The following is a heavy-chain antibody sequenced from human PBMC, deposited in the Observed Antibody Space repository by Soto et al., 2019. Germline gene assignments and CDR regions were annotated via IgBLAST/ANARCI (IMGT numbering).Heavy chain of an antibody. J-gene: IGHJ5*02. CDR3: ARDPGFHYDFWSGYYEGNWFDP. CDR1: GGSISSGGYY. V-gene: IGHV4-31*03. D-gene: IGHD3-3*01. Sequence: SETLSLTCTVSGGSISSGGYYWSWIRQHPGKGLEWIGYIYYSGSTYYNPSLKSRVTISVDTSKNQFSLKLSSVTAADTAVYYCARDPGFHYDFWSGYYEGNWFDPWGQGTLVTVSS. CDR2: IYYSGST.